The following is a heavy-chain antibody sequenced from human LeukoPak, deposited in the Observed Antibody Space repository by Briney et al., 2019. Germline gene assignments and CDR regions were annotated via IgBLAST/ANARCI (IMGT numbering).Heavy chain of an antibody. CDR3: ARALAVCSGGSCYSSYFDY. CDR1: GGSISSYY. J-gene: IGHJ4*02. CDR2: IYYSGST. Sequence: PSETPSLTCTVSGGSISSYYWSWIRQPPGKGLEWIGYIYYSGSTNYNPSLKSRVTISVDTSKNQFSLKLSSVTAADTAVYYCARALAVCSGGSCYSSYFDYWGQGTLVTVSS. D-gene: IGHD2-15*01. V-gene: IGHV4-59*01.